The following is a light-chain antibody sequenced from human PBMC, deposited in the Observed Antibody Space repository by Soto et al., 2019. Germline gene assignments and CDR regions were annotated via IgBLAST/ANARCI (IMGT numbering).Light chain of an antibody. CDR3: QQSYSTPQT. CDR1: QRISSY. J-gene: IGKJ1*01. CDR2: AAS. Sequence: DIQMTQSPSSLSASVGDRVTITCRASQRISSYLNWYQQKPGKAPKLLIYAASTLQSGVPSRFSGSGFGTVFTLTISILQPEDFATYYCQQSYSTPQTFGQGTKVDIK. V-gene: IGKV1-39*01.